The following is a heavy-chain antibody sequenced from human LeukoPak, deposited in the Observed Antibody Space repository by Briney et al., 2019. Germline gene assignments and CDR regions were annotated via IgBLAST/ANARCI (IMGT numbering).Heavy chain of an antibody. CDR2: IYYSGST. CDR3: ARGKDSNYSYYYYYYYMDV. CDR1: GGSISSYY. V-gene: IGHV4-59*01. D-gene: IGHD4-11*01. Sequence: SETLSLTCTVSGGSISSYYWSWIRQPPGKGLEWIGYIYYSGSTNYNPSLKSRVTISVDTSKNQFSLKLSSVTAADTAVYYCARGKDSNYSYYYYYYYMDVWGQGTTVTVSS. J-gene: IGHJ6*03.